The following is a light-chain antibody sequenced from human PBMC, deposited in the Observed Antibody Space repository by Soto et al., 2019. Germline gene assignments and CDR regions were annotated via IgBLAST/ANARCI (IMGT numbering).Light chain of an antibody. CDR2: GAS. J-gene: IGKJ2*01. Sequence: EIVLTQSPGTLSLSQGERATLSCRASQSVSSSYLAWYQQKPGQAPRLLIYGASSRATGIPDRFSGSGSVTDFTLTISRLEPEDFAVYYCQQYGSSPYTFGQGTNLEIK. CDR3: QQYGSSPYT. CDR1: QSVSSSY. V-gene: IGKV3-20*01.